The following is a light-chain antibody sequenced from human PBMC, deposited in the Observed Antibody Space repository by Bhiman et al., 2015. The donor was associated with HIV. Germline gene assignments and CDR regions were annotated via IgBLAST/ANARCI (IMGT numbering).Light chain of an antibody. CDR3: QAWDNSILI. CDR2: YPN. Sequence: SPVLTQPLSVSVAPGRTATITCVGNNVGTNSVHWYRQRPGQAPQLVIVYPNDRPSGIPDRFSGSNSGNTATLTISGTQAMDEADYYCQAWDNSILIFGGGTKLTVL. CDR1: NVGTNS. J-gene: IGLJ2*01. V-gene: IGLV3-21*01.